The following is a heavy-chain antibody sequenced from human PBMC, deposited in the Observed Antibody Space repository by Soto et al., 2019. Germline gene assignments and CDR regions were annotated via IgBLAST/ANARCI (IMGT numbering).Heavy chain of an antibody. D-gene: IGHD3-16*01. V-gene: IGHV3-30-3*01. CDR3: ARAGYFGRGYQDY. CDR2: ISYEGSNK. CDR1: GFTFSSYA. J-gene: IGHJ4*02. Sequence: QVQLVESGGGVVHPGRSLRLSCAASGFTFSSYAMHWVRQAPGKGLEWVAVISYEGSNKYYADSVKGRVTISRDNSKNTLYLQMTSLRAEDTAVYYCARAGYFGRGYQDYWGQGTMVTVSS.